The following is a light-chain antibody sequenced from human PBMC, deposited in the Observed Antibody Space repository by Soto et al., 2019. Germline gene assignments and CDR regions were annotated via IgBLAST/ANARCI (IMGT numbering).Light chain of an antibody. CDR2: EVS. Sequence: QSALTQPASVSGSPGQSITISCTGTSSDVGGYNYVSWYQQHPGKAPKLMIYEVSNRPSGVSNRFSGSKSGNTASLTISGLQAEEEDYYYCSSYTSSSTLVVFGGGTQLTVL. CDR3: SSYTSSSTLVV. CDR1: SSDVGGYNY. J-gene: IGLJ2*01. V-gene: IGLV2-14*01.